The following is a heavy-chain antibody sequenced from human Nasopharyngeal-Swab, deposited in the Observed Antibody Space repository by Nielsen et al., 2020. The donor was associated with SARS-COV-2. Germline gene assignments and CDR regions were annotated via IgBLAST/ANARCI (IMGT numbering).Heavy chain of an antibody. D-gene: IGHD5-18*01. CDR3: AREDIAMIRGWFDS. CDR1: GFTFSSYA. V-gene: IGHV3-23*01. Sequence: GGSLRLSCAASGFTFSSYAMSWVRQAPGKGLEWVSIISGSGDTTYYADSVKDRFTISRDNAKNSLYLHMNSLRAEDTAAYYCAREDIAMIRGWFDSWGQGTLVTVSS. J-gene: IGHJ5*01. CDR2: ISGSGDTT.